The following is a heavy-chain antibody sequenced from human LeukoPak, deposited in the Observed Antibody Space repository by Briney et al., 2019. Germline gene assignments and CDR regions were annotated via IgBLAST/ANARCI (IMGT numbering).Heavy chain of an antibody. CDR1: GFTFSDYW. D-gene: IGHD3-22*01. J-gene: IGHJ4*02. CDR3: ATLVKIDY. CDR2: IKQDGSEK. V-gene: IGHV3-7*01. Sequence: GGSLRLSCAASGFTFSDYWMSWVRQAPGKGLEWVANIKQDGSEKNYVDSVKGRFTISRDNAKNSLFLQMNSLRAEDTAVYYCATLVKIDYWGQGTLVTVSS.